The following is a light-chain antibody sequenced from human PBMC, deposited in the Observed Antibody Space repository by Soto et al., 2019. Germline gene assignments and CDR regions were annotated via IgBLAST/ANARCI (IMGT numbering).Light chain of an antibody. CDR2: AAS. CDR1: QSVSSNY. J-gene: IGKJ2*01. V-gene: IGKV3-20*01. Sequence: EIVLTQSPGTLSLSPGERVSLSCRASQSVSSNYLAWYQQKLGQAPRLLIYAASSRATGVPDRFSGNGSGTGFTLTITRLQPEDFAVYSCQQYGSSPPTFGRGTKLEIK. CDR3: QQYGSSPPT.